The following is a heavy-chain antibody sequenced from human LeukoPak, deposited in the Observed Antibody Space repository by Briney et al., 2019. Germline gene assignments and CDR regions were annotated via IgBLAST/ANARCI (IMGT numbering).Heavy chain of an antibody. Sequence: GGSLRLSCAASGFTFSNYWMSWVRQAPGKGLEWVANIKQDGSEKYYVDSVKGRFTISRDNAKNPLYLQMNSLRADDTAVYYCARGGRAYGDWGQGTLVTVSS. CDR3: ARGGRAYGD. D-gene: IGHD3-16*01. J-gene: IGHJ4*02. V-gene: IGHV3-7*04. CDR1: GFTFSNYW. CDR2: IKQDGSEK.